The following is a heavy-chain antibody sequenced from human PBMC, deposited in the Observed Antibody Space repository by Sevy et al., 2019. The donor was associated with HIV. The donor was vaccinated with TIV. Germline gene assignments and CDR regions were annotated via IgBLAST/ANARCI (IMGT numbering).Heavy chain of an antibody. CDR3: AKENRDGFQ. Sequence: GGSLRLSCAASGFSFSDYYMTWIRQAPGKGLEWVSYISSGSRYTNYADSVKGRFTISRDNSNNMIDLEMNSLRAEDTAVYYCAKENRDGFQWGQGTLVTVSS. V-gene: IGHV3-11*05. CDR2: ISSGSRYT. D-gene: IGHD2-2*03. J-gene: IGHJ4*02. CDR1: GFSFSDYY.